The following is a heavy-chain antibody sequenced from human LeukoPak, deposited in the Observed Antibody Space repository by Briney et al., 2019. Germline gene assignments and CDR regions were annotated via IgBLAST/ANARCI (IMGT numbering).Heavy chain of an antibody. CDR1: GGSFSGYY. CDR3: ARDPGYSSDY. CDR2: INHSGST. J-gene: IGHJ4*02. D-gene: IGHD5-18*01. Sequence: SGTLSLTCAVYGGSFSGYYWSWIRQPPGKGLEWIGEINHSGSTNYNPSLKSRVTISVDTSKNQFSLKLSSVTAADTAVYYCARDPGYSSDYWGQGTLVTVSS. V-gene: IGHV4-34*01.